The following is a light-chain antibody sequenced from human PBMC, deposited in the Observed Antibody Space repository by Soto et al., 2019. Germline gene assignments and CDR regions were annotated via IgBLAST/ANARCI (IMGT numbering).Light chain of an antibody. J-gene: IGKJ1*01. V-gene: IGKV3-20*01. Sequence: EIVLTQSPATLSLSPGERATLSCRASQSVSSYLAWYQQKPGQAPRLLIYGASTRATGTPARFSGSGSGTDFTLTISRLEPEDFAVYYCQQYGSSPRTFGQGTKVDIK. CDR3: QQYGSSPRT. CDR1: QSVSSY. CDR2: GAS.